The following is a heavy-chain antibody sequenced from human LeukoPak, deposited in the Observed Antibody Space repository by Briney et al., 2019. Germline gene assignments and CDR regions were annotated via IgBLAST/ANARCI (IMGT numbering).Heavy chain of an antibody. CDR1: GGSISSYY. Sequence: SETLSLTCTVSGGSISSYYWSWIRQPAGKGLEWIGRIYTGGSTNYNPSLKSRVTMSVDTSKNQFSLKLSSVTAADTAVYYCARGTYGDSLLSLDYWGQGTLVTVSS. CDR2: IYTGGST. J-gene: IGHJ4*02. V-gene: IGHV4-4*07. CDR3: ARGTYGDSLLSLDY. D-gene: IGHD4-17*01.